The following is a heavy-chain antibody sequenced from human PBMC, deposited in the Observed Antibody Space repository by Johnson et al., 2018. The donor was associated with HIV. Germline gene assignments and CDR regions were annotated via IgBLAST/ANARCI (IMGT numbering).Heavy chain of an antibody. J-gene: IGHJ3*02. Sequence: QVKLVESGGGVVQPGRSLRLSCAASGFTFSSYAMHWVRQAPGKGLEWVAVISYDGSNKYYADSVNGRFTISRDNSKNTLYLQMNSLRAEDTAVYYCARRWELLKTTDAFDIWGQGTMVTVAS. CDR1: GFTFSSYA. CDR3: ARRWELLKTTDAFDI. CDR2: ISYDGSNK. D-gene: IGHD1-26*01. V-gene: IGHV3-30*04.